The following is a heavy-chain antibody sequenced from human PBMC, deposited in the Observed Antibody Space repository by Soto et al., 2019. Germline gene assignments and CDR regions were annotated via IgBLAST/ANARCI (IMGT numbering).Heavy chain of an antibody. Sequence: QVQLVQSGAEVEKPGSSVKVSCKASGGTFSNYALSWVRQAPGQGLEWMGGIIPVFGPAHYAQKFQGRVTITADESTSTAYVELRSLRSEDTAVYYCARAGTGSYLNAFDVWGQGTMVTVSS. CDR2: IIPVFGPA. V-gene: IGHV1-69*01. CDR1: GGTFSNYA. D-gene: IGHD3-10*01. CDR3: ARAGTGSYLNAFDV. J-gene: IGHJ3*01.